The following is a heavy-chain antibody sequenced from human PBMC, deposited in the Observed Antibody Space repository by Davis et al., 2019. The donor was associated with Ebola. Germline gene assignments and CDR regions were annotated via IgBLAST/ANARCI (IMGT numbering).Heavy chain of an antibody. D-gene: IGHD3-10*01. CDR1: GYSFTGHY. J-gene: IGHJ4*02. CDR2: INPYSGGT. V-gene: IGHV1-2*06. Sequence: ASVKVSCKASGYSFTGHYIHWVRQAPGQGLEWMGRINPYSGGTNYAQKFQGRVTMTRDTSISTAYMELSRVRSDDTAVYYCARLSFVEVGFDYWGQGTLVTVSS. CDR3: ARLSFVEVGFDY.